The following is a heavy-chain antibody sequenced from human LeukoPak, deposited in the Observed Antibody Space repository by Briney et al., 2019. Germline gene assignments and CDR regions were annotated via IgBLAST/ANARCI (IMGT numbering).Heavy chain of an antibody. CDR2: INHSGST. D-gene: IGHD6-13*01. J-gene: IGHJ6*03. CDR1: GGSFSGYY. Sequence: SETLSLTCAVYGGSFSGYYWSWIRQPPGKGLEWIGEINHSGSTNYNPSLKSRVTISVDTSKNQFSLKLSSVTAADTAVYYCARGYSSSWYYYYYMDVWGRGTTVTVSS. V-gene: IGHV4-34*01. CDR3: ARGYSSSWYYYYYMDV.